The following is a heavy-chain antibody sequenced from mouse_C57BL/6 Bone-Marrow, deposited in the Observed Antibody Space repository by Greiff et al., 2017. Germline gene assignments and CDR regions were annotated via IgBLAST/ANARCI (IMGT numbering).Heavy chain of an antibody. Sequence: VQLQQPGAELVRPGSSVKLSCKASGYTFTSYWMDWVKQRPGQGLEWIGNIYPSDSETHYNQKFKDKATLTVDKSSSTAYMQLSSLTSEDSAVYYCARIYDGYSYYFDYWGQGTTLTVSS. D-gene: IGHD2-3*01. CDR1: GYTFTSYW. V-gene: IGHV1-61*01. J-gene: IGHJ2*01. CDR2: IYPSDSET. CDR3: ARIYDGYSYYFDY.